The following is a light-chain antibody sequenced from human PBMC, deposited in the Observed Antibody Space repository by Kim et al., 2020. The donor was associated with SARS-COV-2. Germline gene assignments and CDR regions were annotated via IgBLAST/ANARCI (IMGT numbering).Light chain of an antibody. V-gene: IGKV3-15*01. J-gene: IGKJ4*01. CDR3: QQYNDWPLLT. CDR1: QSVRNN. CDR2: GAS. Sequence: IVMTQSPATLSVSPGERVTLSCRASQSVRNNLAWYQQRPGQAPRLLIYGASTRATDVSDRFSGSGSGTEFTLTIRSLQSEDLAVYYCQQYNDWPLLTFGGGTKVDSK.